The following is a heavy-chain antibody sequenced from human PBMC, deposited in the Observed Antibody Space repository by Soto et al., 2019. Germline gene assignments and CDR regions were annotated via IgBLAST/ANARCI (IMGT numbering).Heavy chain of an antibody. J-gene: IGHJ6*02. CDR1: GFTFSSYA. V-gene: IGHV3-30*14. CDR2: ISYDGSNK. Sequence: QVQLVESGGGVVQPGRSLRLSCAASGFTFSSYAMHWVRQAPGKGLEWVAVISYDGSNKYYADSVKGRFTISRDNSKNTLYRQRNSLRADGMAWYYCARGPTFDSRGYYLGAEYYYYGMDVWGQGTTVTVSS. CDR3: ARGPTFDSRGYYLGAEYYYYGMDV. D-gene: IGHD3-22*01.